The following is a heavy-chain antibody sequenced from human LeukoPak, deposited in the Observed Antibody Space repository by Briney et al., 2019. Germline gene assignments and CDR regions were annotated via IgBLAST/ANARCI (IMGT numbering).Heavy chain of an antibody. V-gene: IGHV6-1*01. CDR3: ARGKWELLSHYWCFDL. CDR1: GDSVSSNSAA. Sequence: SQTLSLTCAISGDSVSSNSAAWNWIRQSPSRGLEWLGRTYYRSKWYNDYAVSVRSRITINPDTSKNQFSLQLNSVTPEDTAVYYCARGKWELLSHYWCFDLWGRGTLVTVSS. D-gene: IGHD1-26*01. J-gene: IGHJ2*01. CDR2: TYYRSKWYN.